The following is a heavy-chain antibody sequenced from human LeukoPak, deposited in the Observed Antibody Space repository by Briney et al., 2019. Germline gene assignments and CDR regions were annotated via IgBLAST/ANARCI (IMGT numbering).Heavy chain of an antibody. CDR1: GYTFTGYY. D-gene: IGHD3-22*01. Sequence: ASVKVSCKASGYTFTGYYMHWVRQAPGQGLEWMGWINPNSGGTNYAQKFQGRVTMTRDTSISTAYMELSRLRSDDTAVYYCARGIVVVTTPPREAYFDYWGQGTLVTVSS. CDR2: INPNSGGT. CDR3: ARGIVVVTTPPREAYFDY. J-gene: IGHJ4*02. V-gene: IGHV1-2*02.